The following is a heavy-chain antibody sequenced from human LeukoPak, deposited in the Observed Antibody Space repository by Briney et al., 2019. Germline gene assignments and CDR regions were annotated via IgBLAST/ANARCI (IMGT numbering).Heavy chain of an antibody. CDR2: IYHSGST. Sequence: SETLSLTCTVSGGSISSGGYYWSWIRQPPGKGLEWIGYIYHSGSTYYNPSLKSRVTISVDRSKNQFSLKLSSVTAADTAVYYCARDSPVGASTGDYWGQGTLVTVSS. J-gene: IGHJ4*02. D-gene: IGHD1-26*01. CDR3: ARDSPVGASTGDY. CDR1: GGSISSGGYY. V-gene: IGHV4-30-2*01.